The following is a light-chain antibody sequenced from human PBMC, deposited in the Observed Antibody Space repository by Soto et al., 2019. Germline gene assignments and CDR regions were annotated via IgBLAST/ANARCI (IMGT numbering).Light chain of an antibody. V-gene: IGKV3-11*01. CDR3: QQRSNWPLT. J-gene: IGKJ4*01. CDR1: QSVSSY. Sequence: EIVLTQSPATLSLSPGERATLSCRASQSVSSYLAWYQQKPGQAPRLLMYEASNRATGIPARFSGSGSGTEFTLTISSLEPEDFAVYYCQQRSNWPLTFGGGTKVDIK. CDR2: EAS.